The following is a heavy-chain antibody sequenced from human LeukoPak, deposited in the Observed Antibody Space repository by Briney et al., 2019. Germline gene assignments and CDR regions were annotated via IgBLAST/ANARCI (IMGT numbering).Heavy chain of an antibody. CDR2: VSGGGGYT. Sequence: GGSLRLSCAASGFTFGSYAMSWVRQAPGKGLEWVSTVSGGGGYTQFADSVKGRFTISRDNSKNTVYLQMNNLRAEDTALYYCAKDRSGAPNYGDFGSWGQGTLVTVSS. J-gene: IGHJ4*02. CDR3: AKDRSGAPNYGDFGS. CDR1: GFTFGSYA. V-gene: IGHV3-23*01. D-gene: IGHD4-17*01.